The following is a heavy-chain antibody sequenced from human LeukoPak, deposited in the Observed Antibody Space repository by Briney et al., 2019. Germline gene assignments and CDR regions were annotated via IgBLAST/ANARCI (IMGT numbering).Heavy chain of an antibody. J-gene: IGHJ5*02. CDR2: IYHSGST. V-gene: IGHV4-30-2*01. Sequence: SQTLSLTCTVSGGSISSGGYSWSWIRQPPGKGLEWIGCIYHSGSTYYNPSLKSRVTISVDRSKNQFSLKLSSVTAADTAVYYCARCRDGYNEYWLDPWGQGTLVTVSS. CDR1: GGSISSGGYS. D-gene: IGHD5-24*01. CDR3: ARCRDGYNEYWLDP.